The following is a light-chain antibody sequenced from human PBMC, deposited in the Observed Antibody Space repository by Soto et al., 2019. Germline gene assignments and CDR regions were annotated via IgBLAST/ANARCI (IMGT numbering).Light chain of an antibody. CDR1: QSVSRSY. CDR3: QQYGSSPPT. CDR2: GAS. Sequence: EIVLTQSPGTLSLSPGDRATLSCRASQSVSRSYLGWYQQKPGQAPRLLIYGASSRATGIPDRFSGSGSGTDFTLTISRLEPEDFAVYYCQQYGSSPPTFGQGTKVDIK. V-gene: IGKV3-20*01. J-gene: IGKJ1*01.